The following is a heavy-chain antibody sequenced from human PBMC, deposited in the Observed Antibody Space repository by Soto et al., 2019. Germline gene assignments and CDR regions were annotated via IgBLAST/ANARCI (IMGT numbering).Heavy chain of an antibody. D-gene: IGHD3-3*01. CDR3: VAYYDFWSGLSDY. Sequence: PGGSLRLSCSASGFTFSSYAMHWVRQAPGKGLEYVSAISSNGGSTYYADSVKGRFTISRDNSKNTLYLQMSSLRAEDTAVYYCVAYYDFWSGLSDYWGQGTLVTVSS. V-gene: IGHV3-64D*06. J-gene: IGHJ4*02. CDR1: GFTFSSYA. CDR2: ISSNGGST.